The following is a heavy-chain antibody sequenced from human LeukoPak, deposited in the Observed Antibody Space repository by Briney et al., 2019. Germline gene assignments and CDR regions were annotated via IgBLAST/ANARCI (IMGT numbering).Heavy chain of an antibody. CDR2: IYYSGST. D-gene: IGHD3-22*01. CDR3: ATRYDSSGYYYEEPFHFDY. V-gene: IGHV4-59*05. Sequence: SETLSLTCTVSGGSISSYYWSWIRQPPGKGLEWIGSIYYSGSTYYNPSLKSRVTISVDTSKNQFSLKLSSVTAADTAVYYCATRYDSSGYYYEEPFHFDYWGQGTLVTVSS. J-gene: IGHJ4*02. CDR1: GGSISSYY.